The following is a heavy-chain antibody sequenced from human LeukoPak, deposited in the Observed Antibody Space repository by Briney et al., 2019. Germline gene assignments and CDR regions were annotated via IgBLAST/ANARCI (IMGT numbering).Heavy chain of an antibody. V-gene: IGHV4-30-2*01. Sequence: SETLSLTCAVSGGSISSGGYSWSWIRQPSGKGLEWIGYIYHSGSTYYNPSLKSRVTISVDRSKNQFSLKLSSVTAADTAVYYCARARDSSGYSSFDYWGQGTLVTVSS. J-gene: IGHJ4*02. CDR1: GGSISSGGYS. CDR3: ARARDSSGYSSFDY. D-gene: IGHD3-22*01. CDR2: IYHSGST.